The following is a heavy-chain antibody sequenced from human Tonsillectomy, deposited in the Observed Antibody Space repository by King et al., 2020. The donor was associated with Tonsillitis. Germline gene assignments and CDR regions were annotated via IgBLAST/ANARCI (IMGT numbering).Heavy chain of an antibody. CDR1: GYTFTGYY. D-gene: IGHD1-26*01. J-gene: IGHJ6*02. CDR3: ARERSGGSLGCGYYYYGMDV. V-gene: IGHV1-2*04. Sequence: QLVQSGAEVKKPGASVKVSCKASGYTFTGYYIHWVRQAPGQGLEWMGWINPNRGDTNYAQKFQGWVTMTRDASISTAYMNLSRLRSDDTAVYYCARERSGGSLGCGYYYYGMDVWGQGTTVTVSS. CDR2: INPNRGDT.